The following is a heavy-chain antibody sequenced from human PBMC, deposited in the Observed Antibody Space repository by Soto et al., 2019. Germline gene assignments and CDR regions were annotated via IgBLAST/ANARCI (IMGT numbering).Heavy chain of an antibody. J-gene: IGHJ3*02. D-gene: IGHD3-10*01. V-gene: IGHV3-48*02. CDR3: ARDRTYYYGSGSYYNPSFDI. CDR1: GFTFSSYS. Sequence: HPGGSLRLSCAASGFTFSSYSMNWVRQAPGKGLEWVSYISSSSSTIYYADSVQGRFTISRDNAKNSLYLQMNSLRDEDTAVYYCARDRTYYYGSGSYYNPSFDIWGQGTTVTVSS. CDR2: ISSSSSTI.